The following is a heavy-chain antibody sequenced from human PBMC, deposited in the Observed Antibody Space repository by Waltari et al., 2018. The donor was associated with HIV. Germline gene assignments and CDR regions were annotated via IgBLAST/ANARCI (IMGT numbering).Heavy chain of an antibody. CDR2: ISASNDNP. CDR1: GYTFTAYA. Sequence: QVQLVQSGAEVKMPGASVKVSCKASGYTFTAYAIHWLRQAPGQSFEWMGWISASNDNPKYPQKFQGRVTITRDTSASTVYMDLSALRSEDTAVYFCARANPGAPLDFWGQGTLVTVSS. V-gene: IGHV1-3*01. J-gene: IGHJ4*02. CDR3: ARANPGAPLDF.